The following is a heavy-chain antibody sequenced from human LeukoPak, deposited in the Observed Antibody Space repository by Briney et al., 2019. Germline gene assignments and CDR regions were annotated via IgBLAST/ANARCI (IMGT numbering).Heavy chain of an antibody. Sequence: SETLSLTCTVSGGSVTSYYCNWVRQPPGRGLEWIGYIYYSGGTNYNPSLESRVTISLDTAKNQFSLKLRSVTAGDTAVYYCATTGATSPSSASWFNIEYWGQGTLVPVSS. CDR2: IYYSGGT. J-gene: IGHJ4*02. D-gene: IGHD6-13*01. CDR3: ATTGATSPSSASWFNIEY. CDR1: GGSVTSYY. V-gene: IGHV4-59*08.